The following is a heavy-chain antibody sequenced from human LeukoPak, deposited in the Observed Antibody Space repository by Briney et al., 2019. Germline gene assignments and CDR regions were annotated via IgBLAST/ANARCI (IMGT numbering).Heavy chain of an antibody. Sequence: TLSLTCNVSGASINTADYYWTWIRQPPGKGLEWIGYISYSGTPYYNPSLNSRVTISLDTSKNQFSLKLNSVTAADTAMYYCARDRYGDFEDYWGHGTLVTVSS. CDR2: ISYSGTP. CDR1: GASINTADYY. V-gene: IGHV4-30-4*08. J-gene: IGHJ4*01. CDR3: ARDRYGDFEDY. D-gene: IGHD4-17*01.